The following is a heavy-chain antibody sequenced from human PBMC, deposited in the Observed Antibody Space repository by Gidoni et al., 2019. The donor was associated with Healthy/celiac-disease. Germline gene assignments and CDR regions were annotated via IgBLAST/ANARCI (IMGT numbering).Heavy chain of an antibody. D-gene: IGHD6-6*01. CDR3: AREIAARPGGYFDY. V-gene: IGHV1-46*01. CDR1: GYPFTSYY. CDR2: INPSGGST. Sequence: QVQLVQSGAEVKKPGASVKVYCKSSGYPFTSYYLHWVRQAPGQGLEWMGIINPSGGSTSYAQKFQGRVTMTRDTSTSTVYMELSSLRSEYTAVYYCAREIAARPGGYFDYWGQGTLVTVSS. J-gene: IGHJ4*02.